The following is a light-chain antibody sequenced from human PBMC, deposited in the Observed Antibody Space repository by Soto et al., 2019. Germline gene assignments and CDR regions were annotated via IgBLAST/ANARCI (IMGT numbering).Light chain of an antibody. J-gene: IGKJ1*01. CDR1: QSVSSN. Sequence: EIVMTQSPATLSVSPGERATLPCRASQSVSSNLAWYQQKPGQAPRLLIYGASTRATGIPARFSGSGSGTEFTLTISRLQSEDFAVYYCQQYNNWPPAWTCGQGTKGDIK. V-gene: IGKV3-15*01. CDR2: GAS. CDR3: QQYNNWPPAWT.